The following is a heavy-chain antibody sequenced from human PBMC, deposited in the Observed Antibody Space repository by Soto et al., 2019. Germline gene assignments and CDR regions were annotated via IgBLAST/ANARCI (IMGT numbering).Heavy chain of an antibody. CDR1: GFTFSSYS. Sequence: EVQVVESGGGLVKPGGSLRLSCAASGFTFSSYSMNWVRQAPGKGLERVSSITRSAGNTYYADSVKGRFTISRDNAKNSMYLQMTSLRVEVTAVYYCARDQVPGLDAFDIWGKGTMVPVS. J-gene: IGHJ3*02. CDR2: ITRSAGNT. V-gene: IGHV3-21*01. CDR3: ARDQVPGLDAFDI.